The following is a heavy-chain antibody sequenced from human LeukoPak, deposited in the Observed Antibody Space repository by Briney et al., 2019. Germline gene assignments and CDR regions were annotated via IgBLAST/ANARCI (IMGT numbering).Heavy chain of an antibody. Sequence: ASVKVSCKASGYTFTDYYMHWVRQAPGQGLEWMGWINPNSGGTNYAQTFQGSVTMTRDTSISTAYMELSRLRFDDTAVYYCARHGFDFWGQGTLVTVSS. CDR2: INPNSGGT. J-gene: IGHJ4*02. V-gene: IGHV1-2*02. CDR1: GYTFTDYY. CDR3: ARHGFDF.